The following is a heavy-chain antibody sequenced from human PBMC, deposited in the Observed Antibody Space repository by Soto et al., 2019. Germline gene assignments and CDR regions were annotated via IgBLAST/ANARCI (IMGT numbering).Heavy chain of an antibody. J-gene: IGHJ4*02. CDR3: ARRLQWQLRPLDS. CDR2: INALSTAI. CDR1: GFTFNDYY. Sequence: GGSLRLSCEGSGFTFNDYYMTWIRQAPGKGLEWVAYINALSTAIYYADSVKGRFTISRDNAKNSLYLQMNGLRAEDTATYYCARRLQWQLRPLDSWGRGTLVTVSS. V-gene: IGHV3-11*01. D-gene: IGHD6-19*01.